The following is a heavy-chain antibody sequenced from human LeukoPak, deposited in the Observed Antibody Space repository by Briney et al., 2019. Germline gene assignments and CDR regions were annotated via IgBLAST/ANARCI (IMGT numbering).Heavy chain of an antibody. Sequence: PSETLSLTCTVSGGSISSYYWSWIRQPPGKGLEWIGYIYTSGSTNYNPSLKSRVTISVDTSKNQFSLKLSSVTAADTAVYYCARHGLRRFGELKIDYWGQGTLVTVSS. V-gene: IGHV4-4*09. CDR2: IYTSGST. D-gene: IGHD3-10*01. CDR1: GGSISSYY. J-gene: IGHJ4*02. CDR3: ARHGLRRFGELKIDY.